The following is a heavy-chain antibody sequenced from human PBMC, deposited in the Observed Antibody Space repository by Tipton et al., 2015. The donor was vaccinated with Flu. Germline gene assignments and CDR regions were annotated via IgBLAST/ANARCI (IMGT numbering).Heavy chain of an antibody. J-gene: IGHJ4*02. D-gene: IGHD2-2*01. V-gene: IGHV4-39*07. CDR2: IYYNGRV. CDR1: GGSIVSSHYY. CDR3: ATVTSFYFFFDS. Sequence: PGLVKPSETLSLVCTVSGGSIVSSHYYWGWIRQSPGKGLEWIGSIYYNGRVDYNPSLKSRVTISVDTSKNQFSLKLSSVTATDTAVYYCATVTSFYFFFDSWGQGTLVAVSS.